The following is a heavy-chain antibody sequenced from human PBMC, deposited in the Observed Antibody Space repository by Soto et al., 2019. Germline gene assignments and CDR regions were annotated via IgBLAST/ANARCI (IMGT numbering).Heavy chain of an antibody. J-gene: IGHJ4*02. V-gene: IGHV4-39*01. D-gene: IGHD3-9*01. CDR2: IYYSGST. Sequence: QLQLQESGPGLVKPSETLSLTCTVSGGSISSSSYYWGWIRQPPGKGLEWIGSIYYSGSTYYNPSLKSRVTISVDTSKKQFSLKLSSVTAADTAVYYCARREIETYYDILTGSYDYWGQGTLVTVSS. CDR1: GGSISSSSYY. CDR3: ARREIETYYDILTGSYDY.